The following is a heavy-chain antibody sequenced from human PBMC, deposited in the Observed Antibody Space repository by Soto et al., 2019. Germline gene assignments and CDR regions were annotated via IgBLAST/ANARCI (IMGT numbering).Heavy chain of an antibody. CDR1: GFTFSDTL. CDR3: ASYIVSVGPRANDAFDV. Sequence: QVQLVQSGAELKKPGASGNISCQTSGFTFSDTLLNWVRQGPGQRLEWMDWINTANGNTRYAESFEVRVNTSSLSSAYTVYVARSDLTSVDTAVYYCASYIVSVGPRANDAFDVWGQGTMITVSS. D-gene: IGHD1-26*01. V-gene: IGHV1-3*04. J-gene: IGHJ3*01. CDR2: INTANGNT.